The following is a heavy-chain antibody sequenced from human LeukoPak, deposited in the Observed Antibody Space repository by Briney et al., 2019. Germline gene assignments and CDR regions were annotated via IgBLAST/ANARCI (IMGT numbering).Heavy chain of an antibody. Sequence: GGSLRLSCAASGFTLTNAWMSWVRQAPGKGLEWVGRIKSKTDGGTIDYAAPVKGRFTISRDDSKNTLYLQMNSLETEDTAVYYCTTSYYDSSGYKMWGRGSLVTVSS. CDR3: TTSYYDSSGYKM. V-gene: IGHV3-15*01. CDR2: IKSKTDGGTI. J-gene: IGHJ4*02. CDR1: GFTLTNAW. D-gene: IGHD3-22*01.